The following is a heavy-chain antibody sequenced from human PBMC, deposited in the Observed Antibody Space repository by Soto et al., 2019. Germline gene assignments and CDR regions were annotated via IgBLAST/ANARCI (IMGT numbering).Heavy chain of an antibody. Sequence: QVHLVQSGAEVKKPGASVKVSCQASGYAFTTYGITWVRQAPGQGLEWMGWISAHNGNTNYAQKLQGRVTVTRDTSTSTAYMELRSLRSDDTAVYYCARGRYGDPGYWGQGTLVTVSS. CDR3: ARGRYGDPGY. V-gene: IGHV1-18*01. D-gene: IGHD4-17*01. J-gene: IGHJ4*02. CDR1: GYAFTTYG. CDR2: ISAHNGNT.